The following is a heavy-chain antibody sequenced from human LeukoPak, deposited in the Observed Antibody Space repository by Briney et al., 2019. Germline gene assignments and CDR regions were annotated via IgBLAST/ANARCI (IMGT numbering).Heavy chain of an antibody. CDR2: MNPNSGNS. D-gene: IGHD4-17*01. CDR1: GYTFTSYD. CDR3: SVGPLYDYGVT. J-gene: IGHJ5*02. Sequence: GASVKVSCKASGYTFTSYDINWVRQATGQGLEWMGWMNPNSGNSGYAQKFQGRVTMTRNTSISTAYMELSSLRSEDTAVYYCSVGPLYDYGVTWGQGTLVTVSS. V-gene: IGHV1-8*01.